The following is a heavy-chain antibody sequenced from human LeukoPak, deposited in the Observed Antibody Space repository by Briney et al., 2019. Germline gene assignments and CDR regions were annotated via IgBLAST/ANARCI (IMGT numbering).Heavy chain of an antibody. Sequence: GGSLRLSCAPSGFTPSSDWTSWVRPAPGGGREWVANIKQDGNEKYYVDSVKGRFTISRDNGKNSLYLQMNSLRAEDTAVYYCVRMGRYGDYDYWGQGTLVTVSS. J-gene: IGHJ4*02. CDR3: VRMGRYGDYDY. CDR2: IKQDGNEK. V-gene: IGHV3-7*01. D-gene: IGHD4-17*01. CDR1: GFTPSSDW.